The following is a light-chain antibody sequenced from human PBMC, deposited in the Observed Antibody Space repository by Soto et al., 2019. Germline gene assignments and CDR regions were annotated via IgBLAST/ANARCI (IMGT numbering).Light chain of an antibody. Sequence: ETVMTQSPGNLSLSPGERATLSCRASQCVSSGYLAWYQQKHGQAPRLPIFGASNRATGTPDRFTGSGSGTDFTLTISRLEPEDFAVYYCQQYGSSPRTFGQGTKVEIK. J-gene: IGKJ1*01. CDR3: QQYGSSPRT. CDR2: GAS. V-gene: IGKV3-20*01. CDR1: QCVSSGY.